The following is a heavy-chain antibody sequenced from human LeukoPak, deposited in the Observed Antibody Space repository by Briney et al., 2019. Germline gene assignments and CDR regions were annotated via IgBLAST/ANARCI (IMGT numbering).Heavy chain of an antibody. CDR3: ARDPFGGSSTWYYFDY. D-gene: IGHD1-26*01. V-gene: IGHV3-48*01. J-gene: IGHJ4*02. Sequence: PGGSLRLSCAASEFSFSSHSMNWVRQAPGKGLEWVSYISSSSSTIYYADSVKGRFTISRDNAKNSLYLQMNSLRAEDTAVYYCARDPFGGSSTWYYFDYWGQGTLVTVSS. CDR1: EFSFSSHS. CDR2: ISSSSSTI.